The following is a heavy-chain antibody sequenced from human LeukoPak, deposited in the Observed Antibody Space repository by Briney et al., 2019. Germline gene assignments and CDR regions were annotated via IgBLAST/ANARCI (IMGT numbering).Heavy chain of an antibody. CDR1: GFTFSSCG. CDR2: ISYDVKNQ. V-gene: IGHV3-30*18. J-gene: IGHJ4*02. Sequence: GRSLRLSCTASGFTFSSCGMHWVRQAPGKGLEWVAVISYDVKNQYYADSVKGRFTISRDNSKNTLYPQMNSLRAEDTAVYFCAKEQSSGSYRTSDYWGQGTLVTVSS. D-gene: IGHD3-10*01. CDR3: AKEQSSGSYRTSDY.